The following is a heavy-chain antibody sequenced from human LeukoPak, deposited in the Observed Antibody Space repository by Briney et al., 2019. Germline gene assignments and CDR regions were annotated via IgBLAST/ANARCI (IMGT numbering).Heavy chain of an antibody. CDR2: INWNGGST. D-gene: IGHD3-10*01. J-gene: IGHJ5*02. CDR1: GFTFDDYG. Sequence: PGGSLRLSCAASGFTFDDYGMGWDRQAPGMGLEWVSGINWNGGSTGHADSVKGRFTISRDNAKNSLYLQMNSLRAEDTALYYCARDLLSSGSGFDPWGQGTLVTVSS. CDR3: ARDLLSSGSGFDP. V-gene: IGHV3-20*04.